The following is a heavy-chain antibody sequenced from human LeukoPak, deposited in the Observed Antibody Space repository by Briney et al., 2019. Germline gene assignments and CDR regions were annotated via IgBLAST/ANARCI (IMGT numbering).Heavy chain of an antibody. CDR1: GFTFSTYE. D-gene: IGHD3-22*01. V-gene: IGHV3-23*01. J-gene: IGHJ4*02. CDR3: AKGDSSGLGYY. Sequence: GSLRLSCAASGFTFSTYEINWVRQAPGKGLEWVSAISGSGGSTYYADSVKGRFTISRDNSKNTLYLQMNSLRAEDTAVYYCAKGDSSGLGYYWGQGTLVTVSS. CDR2: ISGSGGST.